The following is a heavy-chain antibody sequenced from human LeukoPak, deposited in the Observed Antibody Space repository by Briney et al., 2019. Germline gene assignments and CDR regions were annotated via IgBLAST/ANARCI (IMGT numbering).Heavy chain of an antibody. CDR1: GYTFTSDD. V-gene: IGHV1-8*01. CDR2: VNPTTGNT. J-gene: IGHJ5*01. CDR3: ARGRTNYYSGDKYNWFDS. Sequence: ASVKVSCKTSGYTFTSDDINWVRQATGQGPEWLGWVNPTTGNTVYAQRFQDRVTMTRNTSSSTAYMELNSLKSGDTAVYYCARGRTNYYSGDKYNWFDSWGQGTLVTVSS. D-gene: IGHD2-8*01.